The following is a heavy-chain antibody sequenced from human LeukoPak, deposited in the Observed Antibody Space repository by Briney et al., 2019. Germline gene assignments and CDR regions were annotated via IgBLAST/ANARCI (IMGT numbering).Heavy chain of an antibody. Sequence: APVKVSCKASGYTFTSYGISWVRQAPGQGLEWMGWISAYNGNTNYAQKLQGRVTMTTDTSTSTAYMELRSLRSDDTAVYYCARDRVRDIVVVHFYYYYGMDVWGQETTVTVSS. J-gene: IGHJ6*02. V-gene: IGHV1-18*01. CDR3: ARDRVRDIVVVHFYYYYGMDV. CDR2: ISAYNGNT. D-gene: IGHD2-2*01. CDR1: GYTFTSYG.